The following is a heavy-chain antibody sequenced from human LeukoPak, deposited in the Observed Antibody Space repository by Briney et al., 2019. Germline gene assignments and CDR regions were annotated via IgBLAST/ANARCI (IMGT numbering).Heavy chain of an antibody. CDR1: GFTFSSYA. J-gene: IGHJ4*02. Sequence: GGSLRLSCAASGFTFSSYAMSWVRQAPGKGLEWVSAISGSGGSTYYADSVKGRFTISRDNSKNTLYLQMNSLRAEDTAVYYCAKALLWFGEFVGREYYFDYWGQGTLVTVSS. D-gene: IGHD3-10*01. V-gene: IGHV3-23*01. CDR3: AKALLWFGEFVGREYYFDY. CDR2: ISGSGGST.